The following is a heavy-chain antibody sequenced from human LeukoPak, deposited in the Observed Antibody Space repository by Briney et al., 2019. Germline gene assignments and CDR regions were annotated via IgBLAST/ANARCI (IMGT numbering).Heavy chain of an antibody. CDR2: ISSRSSTI. Sequence: PGGSLRLSCAASGFTFSSYGMNWVRQAPGKGLEWISYISSRSSTIYYADSVKGRFTISRDNAKNSLFLQMNSLREEDTAVYYCARGCSGGSCFGDFDYWGQGTLGTVSS. J-gene: IGHJ4*02. D-gene: IGHD2-15*01. V-gene: IGHV3-48*02. CDR3: ARGCSGGSCFGDFDY. CDR1: GFTFSSYG.